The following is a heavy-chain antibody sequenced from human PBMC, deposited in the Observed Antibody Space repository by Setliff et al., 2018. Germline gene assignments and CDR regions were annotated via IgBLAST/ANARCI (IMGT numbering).Heavy chain of an antibody. Sequence: SVKVSCKASGDIFSSNGITWVRQAPGQGLEWVGGSIPINDLATYAQKFQGRVTITADKSTSTVYMELISLRSEDTAVYYCARDPFAVRAATNWYDHWSQGTLVTVSS. CDR1: GDIFSSNG. CDR2: SIPINDLA. CDR3: ARDPFAVRAATNWYDH. V-gene: IGHV1-69*10. J-gene: IGHJ5*02. D-gene: IGHD6-13*01.